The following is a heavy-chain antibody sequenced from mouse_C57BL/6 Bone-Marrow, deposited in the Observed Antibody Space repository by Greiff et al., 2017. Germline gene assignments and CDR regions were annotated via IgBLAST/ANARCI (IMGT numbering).Heavy chain of an antibody. D-gene: IGHD1-1*02. CDR1: GFSLTSYG. J-gene: IGHJ4*01. Sequence: VLLVESGPGLVQPSQSLSITCTVSGFSLTSYGVHWVRQSPGKGLEWLGVIWSGGSTDYNAAFISSLSISKDNSKSQVFFKMNSLQADDTAIYYCATIWSVYAMDYWGQGTSVTVSS. CDR3: ATIWSVYAMDY. CDR2: IWSGGST. V-gene: IGHV2-2*01.